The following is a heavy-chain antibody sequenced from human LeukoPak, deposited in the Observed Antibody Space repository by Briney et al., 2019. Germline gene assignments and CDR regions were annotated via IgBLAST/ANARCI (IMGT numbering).Heavy chain of an antibody. V-gene: IGHV1-69*13. Sequence: ASVKVSCKASGGTFISYAISWVRQAPGQGLEWMGGIIPIFGTANYAQKFRGRVTITADESTSTAYMELSSLRSEDTAVYYCARDQEVRGVIFYYGMDVWGQGTTVTVSS. CDR2: IIPIFGTA. CDR3: ARDQEVRGVIFYYGMDV. J-gene: IGHJ6*02. D-gene: IGHD3-10*01. CDR1: GGTFISYA.